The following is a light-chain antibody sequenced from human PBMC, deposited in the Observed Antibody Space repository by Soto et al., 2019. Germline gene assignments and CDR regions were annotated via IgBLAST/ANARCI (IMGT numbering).Light chain of an antibody. V-gene: IGLV2-14*01. CDR1: TSDVGSHNF. Sequence: QSALTQPASVSGSPGQSITISCTGTTSDVGSHNFVSWYQQLPGKAPKLLIYEVTNRPSGTSNRFSGSKSGNTASLTISGLLAEDEAAYYCSSFTNSILVFGGGTKLTVL. CDR2: EVT. CDR3: SSFTNSILV. J-gene: IGLJ3*02.